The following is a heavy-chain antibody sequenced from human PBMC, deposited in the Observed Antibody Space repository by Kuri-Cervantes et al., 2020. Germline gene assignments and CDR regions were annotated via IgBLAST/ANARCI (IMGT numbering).Heavy chain of an antibody. J-gene: IGHJ3*02. CDR1: GYTFTSYG. CDR3: AREKSDYAEDDAFDI. D-gene: IGHD4-17*01. V-gene: IGHV1-18*01. Sequence: ASVKVSCKASGYTFTSYGISWVRQAPGQGLEWMGWISAYNGNTNYAQKLQGRVTMTTDTSTSTAYMELRSLRSDDTAVYYCAREKSDYAEDDAFDIWGQGTMVTVSS. CDR2: ISAYNGNT.